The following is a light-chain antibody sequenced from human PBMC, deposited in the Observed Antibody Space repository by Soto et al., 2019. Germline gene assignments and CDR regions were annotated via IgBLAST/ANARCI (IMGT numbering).Light chain of an antibody. CDR1: SGHSSYA. Sequence: QPVLNQSPSASASLGASVKLTCTLSSGHSSYAIAWHQQQPEKGPRYLMKLNSDGSHTKVDGIPDRFSGSSSGAERYLTISSLQSEDEADYYCQTWGTGIRVFGGGTTLTVL. CDR2: LNSDGSH. CDR3: QTWGTGIRV. V-gene: IGLV4-69*01. J-gene: IGLJ3*02.